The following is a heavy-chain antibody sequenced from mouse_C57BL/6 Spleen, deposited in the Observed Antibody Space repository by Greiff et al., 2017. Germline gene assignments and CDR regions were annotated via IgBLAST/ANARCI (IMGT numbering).Heavy chain of an antibody. V-gene: IGHV1-54*01. CDR3: ARSNWAYAMGY. CDR2: INTGSGGT. D-gene: IGHD4-1*01. CDR1: GYAFTNYL. Sequence: VQLQQSGAELVRPGTSVKVSCKASGYAFTNYLIAWVKQRPGQGLEWIGVINTGSGGTNYNEKFKGKATLTADKSSSTAYMQLSSLTSEDSAVYFCARSNWAYAMGYWGQGTSVTVSS. J-gene: IGHJ4*01.